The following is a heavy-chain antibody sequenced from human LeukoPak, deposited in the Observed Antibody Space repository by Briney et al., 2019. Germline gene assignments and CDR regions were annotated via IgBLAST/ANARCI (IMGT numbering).Heavy chain of an antibody. CDR3: ARHGPADSRSYPLDY. Sequence: SETLSLTCTVSGGSIRGYYWGWIRQPPGKRREGMAYIYNGVPTNYNPSLNSRLTISVDTSENQISLKLTSVTAADTAVYYCARHGPADSRSYPLDYWGQGTLVTVSS. D-gene: IGHD3-10*01. J-gene: IGHJ4*02. CDR1: GGSIRGYY. CDR2: IYNGVPT. V-gene: IGHV4-59*08.